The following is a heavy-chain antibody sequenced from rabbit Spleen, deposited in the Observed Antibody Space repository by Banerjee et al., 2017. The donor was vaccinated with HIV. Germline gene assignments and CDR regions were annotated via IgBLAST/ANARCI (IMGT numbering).Heavy chain of an antibody. J-gene: IGHJ4*01. D-gene: IGHD1-1*01. V-gene: IGHV1S40*01. CDR1: GFSFSSAYW. CDR3: ARLSDSGAYFNL. CDR2: IYGGGGRGA. Sequence: QSLEESGGDLVKPEGSLTLTCTASGFSFSSAYWMCWVRQAPGKGLEWIACIYGGGGRGAAYASWVNGRFTISKTSSTTVTLQMTSLTAADTATYFCARLSDSGAYFNLWGQGTLVTVS.